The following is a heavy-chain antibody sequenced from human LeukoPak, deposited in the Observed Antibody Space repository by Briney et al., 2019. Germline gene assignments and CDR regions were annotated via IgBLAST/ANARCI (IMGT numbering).Heavy chain of an antibody. CDR1: GGSISSGGYY. CDR3: AGQKITTPHDY. CDR2: FSHSGST. Sequence: PSQTLSLTCTVSGGSISSGGYYWSWIRQPPGEGLEWIAYFSHSGSTFYNPSLKSRVTISLDTSKNQFSLNLRSVTAADTAVYYRAGQKITTPHDYWGQGTQVTVSS. D-gene: IGHD1-1*01. V-gene: IGHV4-30-2*01. J-gene: IGHJ4*02.